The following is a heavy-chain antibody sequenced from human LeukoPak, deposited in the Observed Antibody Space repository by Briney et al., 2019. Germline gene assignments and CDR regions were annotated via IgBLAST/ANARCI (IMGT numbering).Heavy chain of an antibody. J-gene: IGHJ4*02. CDR3: ARVNWIVGATDDY. CDR1: GYTFTSYD. D-gene: IGHD1-26*01. CDR2: MNPNSGNT. V-gene: IGHV1-8*03. Sequence: ASVKVSCKASGYTFTSYDINWVRQATGQGLEWMGWMNPNSGNTGYAQKFQGRVTITRSTSISTAYMELSSLRSEDTAVYYCARVNWIVGATDDYWGQGTLVTVSS.